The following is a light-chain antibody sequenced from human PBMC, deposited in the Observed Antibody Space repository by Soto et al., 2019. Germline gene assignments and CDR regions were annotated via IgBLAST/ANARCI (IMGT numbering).Light chain of an antibody. CDR1: QSVTSSN. CDR2: GAS. V-gene: IGKV3-20*01. Sequence: EIVLTQSPGTLSLSPGERATLSCRASQSVTSSNLAWYQQKPGQAPRLLISGASSRATGIPDRFSGSGSGTDFTLTISGLEPEDFAVYYCQQYGSSPRTFGQGTKLEIK. CDR3: QQYGSSPRT. J-gene: IGKJ2*01.